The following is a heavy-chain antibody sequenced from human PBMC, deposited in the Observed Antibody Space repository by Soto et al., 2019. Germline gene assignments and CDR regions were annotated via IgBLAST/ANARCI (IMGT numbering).Heavy chain of an antibody. J-gene: IGHJ3*02. Sequence: WGSLRLSCAASGFTFSNAWMNWVRQAPGKGLEWVGRIKSKTDGGTTDYAAPVNGRFTISRDDSKNTLYQQMNSLKTEDTAVYYCTLLAVAGTDDAFDIWGQGTMVTVSS. V-gene: IGHV3-15*07. CDR3: TLLAVAGTDDAFDI. CDR1: GFTFSNAW. CDR2: IKSKTDGGTT. D-gene: IGHD6-19*01.